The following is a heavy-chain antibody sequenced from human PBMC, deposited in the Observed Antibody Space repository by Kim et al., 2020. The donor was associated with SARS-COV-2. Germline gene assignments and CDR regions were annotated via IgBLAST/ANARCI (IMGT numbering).Heavy chain of an antibody. Sequence: SVKVSCKASGFTFTSSAVQWVRQARGQRLEWIGWIVVGSGNTNYAQKFQERVTITRDMSTSTAYMELSSLRSEDTAVYYCAADPNESSPGGDYWGQGTLGTVSS. D-gene: IGHD2-2*01. V-gene: IGHV1-58*01. CDR3: AADPNESSPGGDY. CDR2: IVVGSGNT. CDR1: GFTFTSSA. J-gene: IGHJ4*02.